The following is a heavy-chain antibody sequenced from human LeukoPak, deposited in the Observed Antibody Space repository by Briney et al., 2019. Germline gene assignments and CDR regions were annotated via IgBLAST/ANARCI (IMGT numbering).Heavy chain of an antibody. D-gene: IGHD4/OR15-4a*01. V-gene: IGHV5-51*01. CDR1: GYTFTIYW. Sequence: PGGSLQISCQGSGYTFTIYWIGWMRQVPGKGRGWMGIIYPGDSDTRYSPSFQGQVTISADKSISTAYLQWSSLKASDTAMYYCLWRYDAFDIWGQGTMVTVPS. CDR3: LWRYDAFDI. J-gene: IGHJ3*02. CDR2: IYPGDSDT.